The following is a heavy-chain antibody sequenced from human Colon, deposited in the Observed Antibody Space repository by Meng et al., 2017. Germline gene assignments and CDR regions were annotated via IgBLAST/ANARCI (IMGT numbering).Heavy chain of an antibody. V-gene: IGHV4-30-4*01. Sequence: VQLQGAGPGRVQPSQTRSLTFTVAGGSISSGDYYWSWIRQPPGKGLEWIGYIYYSGSTYSNASLKSRVTISIDRSKNQFSLKLSSVTAADTAVYYCARDRKHYGERGWFDPWGQGTLVTVSS. CDR2: IYYSGST. CDR1: GGSISSGDYY. J-gene: IGHJ5*02. D-gene: IGHD4-17*01. CDR3: ARDRKHYGERGWFDP.